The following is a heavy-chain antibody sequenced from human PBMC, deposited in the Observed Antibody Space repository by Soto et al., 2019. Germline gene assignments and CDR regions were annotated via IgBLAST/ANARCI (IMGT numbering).Heavy chain of an antibody. Sequence: GGSLRLSCTVSGFAFNNYGINWVRQAPGEGLEWVSSISKSDYTYYSNSVTGRFTISRDNAKNSVSLQMNTLRVEDTAVYYCARGDSIIIPAVSDFWGQGTLVTVSS. CDR3: ARGDSIIIPAVSDF. CDR2: ISKSDYT. V-gene: IGHV3-21*01. CDR1: GFAFNNYG. J-gene: IGHJ4*02. D-gene: IGHD2-2*01.